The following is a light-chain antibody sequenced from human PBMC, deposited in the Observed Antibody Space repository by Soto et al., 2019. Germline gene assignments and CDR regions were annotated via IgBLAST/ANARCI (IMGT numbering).Light chain of an antibody. CDR1: SSDIGAYDY. CDR3: CSYVGSYSYV. J-gene: IGLJ1*01. V-gene: IGLV2-11*01. Sequence: QSALTQPASVSGSPGQSITISCTGTSSDIGAYDYVSWYQQHPGGVPKLLIYDVSERPSGVPNRFSGSKSGNTASLTISGLQAEDEADYYCCSYVGSYSYVFGTGTKLTVL. CDR2: DVS.